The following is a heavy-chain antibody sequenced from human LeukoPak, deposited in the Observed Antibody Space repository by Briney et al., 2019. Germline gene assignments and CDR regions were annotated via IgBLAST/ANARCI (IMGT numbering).Heavy chain of an antibody. CDR3: AGGLRFLEWLQSNWFDP. D-gene: IGHD3-3*01. V-gene: IGHV4-34*01. Sequence: SETLSLTCAVYGGSFSGYYWSWIRQPPGKGLEWIGEINRSGSTNYNPSLKSRVTISVDTSKNQFSLKLSSVTAADTAVYYCAGGLRFLEWLQSNWFDPWGQGTLVTVSS. CDR1: GGSFSGYY. J-gene: IGHJ5*02. CDR2: INRSGST.